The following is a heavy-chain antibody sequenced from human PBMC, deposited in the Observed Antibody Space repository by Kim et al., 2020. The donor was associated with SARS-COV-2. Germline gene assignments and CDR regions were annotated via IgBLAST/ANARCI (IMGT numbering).Heavy chain of an antibody. Sequence: ASVKVSCKASGYTFTGYYMHWVRQAPGQGLEWMGWINPNSGGTNYAQKFQGRVTMTRDTSISTAYMELSRLRSDDTAVYYCARDSFRPHCSSTSCYIEDYYYYGMDVWGQGTTVTVSS. V-gene: IGHV1-2*02. J-gene: IGHJ6*02. D-gene: IGHD2-2*02. CDR3: ARDSFRPHCSSTSCYIEDYYYYGMDV. CDR2: INPNSGGT. CDR1: GYTFTGYY.